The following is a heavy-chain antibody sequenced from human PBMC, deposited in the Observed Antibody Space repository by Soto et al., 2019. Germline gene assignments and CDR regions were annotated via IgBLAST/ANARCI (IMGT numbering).Heavy chain of an antibody. Sequence: SETLSLTCTVSGGSISSGGYYWSWIRQHPGKGREWIGYIYYSGSTYYNPSLKSRVTISVDTSKNQFSLKLSSVTAADTAVYYCAREEDSSSTADYYYGMDVWGQGTTVTVSS. J-gene: IGHJ6*02. D-gene: IGHD6-13*01. CDR3: AREEDSSSTADYYYGMDV. V-gene: IGHV4-31*03. CDR1: GGSISSGGYY. CDR2: IYYSGST.